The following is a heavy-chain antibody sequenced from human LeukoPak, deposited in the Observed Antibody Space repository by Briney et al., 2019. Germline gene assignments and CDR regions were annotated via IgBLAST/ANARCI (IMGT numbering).Heavy chain of an antibody. CDR3: ARTVAGTQPDY. CDR1: GFIFNTHL. J-gene: IGHJ4*02. D-gene: IGHD6-19*01. Sequence: GGSLKISRKGSGFIFNTHLIGLVRQIPGKGLEWMGIIFPRDSYTNYSPSFQGHVTISADKSISTAYLQWSSLKASDTAMYFCARTVAGTQPDYWGQGTLVTVSS. CDR2: IFPRDSYT. V-gene: IGHV5-10-1*01.